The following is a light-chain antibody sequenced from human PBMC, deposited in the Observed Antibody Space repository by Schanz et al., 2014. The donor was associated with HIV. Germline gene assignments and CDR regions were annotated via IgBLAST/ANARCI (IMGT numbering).Light chain of an antibody. CDR1: GSNIGAGYD. V-gene: IGLV1-40*01. CDR3: AAWDDSLNSAA. Sequence: QSVLTQPTSVSGAPGQKVTISCTGSGSNIGAGYDVHWYQQLPGTAPKLVVYANNIRPSGVPDRFSGSKSGTSASLAITGLQAEDEADYYCAAWDDSLNSAAFGGGTQLTVL. CDR2: ANN. J-gene: IGLJ7*01.